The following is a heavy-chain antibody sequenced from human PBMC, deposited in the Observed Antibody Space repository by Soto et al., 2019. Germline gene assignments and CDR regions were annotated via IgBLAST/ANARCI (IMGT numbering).Heavy chain of an antibody. CDR3: ARLLYGDGYPDSVLDY. Sequence: HGESLKISCKGSGYRFTSYWIGWVRQMPGKGLEWMAIIYPGDSDTRYSPSFQGQVTISADKSISTAYLQWSSLKASDTAMYYCARLLYGDGYPDSVLDYWGQGTLVTVSS. D-gene: IGHD5-12*01. J-gene: IGHJ4*02. CDR2: IYPGDSDT. V-gene: IGHV5-51*01. CDR1: GYRFTSYW.